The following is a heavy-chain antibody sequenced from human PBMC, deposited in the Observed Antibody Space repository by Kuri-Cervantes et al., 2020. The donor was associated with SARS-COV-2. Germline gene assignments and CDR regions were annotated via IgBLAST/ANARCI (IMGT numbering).Heavy chain of an antibody. D-gene: IGHD1-26*01. V-gene: IGHV4-34*01. Sequence: CAVYGGSFSGYYWSWIRQPPGKGLEWIGEINHSGSTNYNPSLKSRVTISVDTSKNQFSLKLSSVTAADPAVYYCIYSGSYRYYFDYWGQGTLVTVSS. J-gene: IGHJ4*02. CDR1: GGSFSGYY. CDR3: IYSGSYRYYFDY. CDR2: INHSGST.